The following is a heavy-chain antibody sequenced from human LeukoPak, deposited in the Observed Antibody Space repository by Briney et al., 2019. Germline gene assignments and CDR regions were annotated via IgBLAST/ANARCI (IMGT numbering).Heavy chain of an antibody. J-gene: IGHJ4*02. D-gene: IGHD3-22*01. CDR1: GGSISSYY. CDR3: ARLERYYYDSSGYYSD. Sequence: SETLSLTCTVSGGSISSYYWSWIRQPPGKGLEWIGYIYTSGSTNYNPSLKSRVTISVDTSKNQFSLKLSSVTAADTAVYYCARLERYYYDSSGYYSDWGQGTLVTVSS. V-gene: IGHV4-4*09. CDR2: IYTSGST.